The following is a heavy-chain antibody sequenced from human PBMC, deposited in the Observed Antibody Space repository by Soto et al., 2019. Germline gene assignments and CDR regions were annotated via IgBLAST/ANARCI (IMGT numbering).Heavy chain of an antibody. D-gene: IGHD2-15*01. CDR2: ISAYNGNT. J-gene: IGHJ3*02. CDR3: ARDRGLYCSGGSCYSSAFDI. V-gene: IGHV1-18*01. Sequence: ASVKVSCKASGYTFTSYGISWVRQAPGQGLEWMGWISAYNGNTNYAQKLQGRVTMTTDTSTSTAYMELRSLRSDDTAVYYCARDRGLYCSGGSCYSSAFDIWGQGTMVTVSS. CDR1: GYTFTSYG.